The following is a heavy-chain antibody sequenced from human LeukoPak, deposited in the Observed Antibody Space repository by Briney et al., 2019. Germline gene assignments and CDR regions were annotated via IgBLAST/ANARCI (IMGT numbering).Heavy chain of an antibody. CDR1: GFTLRSYT. Sequence: GGSLRLSCAASGFTLRSYTMNWVRQAPGKGLEWVSSIGISSNKIYYADSVKGRFIISRDNAKNSVYLQMNSLRAEDTAVYYCARGEWELGDAFDIWGQGTMVTVSS. CDR3: ARGEWELGDAFDI. J-gene: IGHJ3*02. CDR2: IGISSNKI. D-gene: IGHD1-26*01. V-gene: IGHV3-21*01.